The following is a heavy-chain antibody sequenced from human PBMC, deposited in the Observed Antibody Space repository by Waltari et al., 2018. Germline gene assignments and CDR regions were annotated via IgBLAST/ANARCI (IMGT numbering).Heavy chain of an antibody. V-gene: IGHV3-74*01. D-gene: IGHD3-22*01. CDR2: INTDGSST. CDR3: ARTIVAPLGPRYFDL. CDR1: GFTFSSYW. Sequence: EVQLVESGGGLVQPGGSLRLSCAASGFTFSSYWMHWVRQAPGKGLVWVSRINTDGSSTSYADSVKGRFTISRDNAKNTLYLQMNSLRAEDTAVYYCARTIVAPLGPRYFDLWGRGTLVTVSS. J-gene: IGHJ2*01.